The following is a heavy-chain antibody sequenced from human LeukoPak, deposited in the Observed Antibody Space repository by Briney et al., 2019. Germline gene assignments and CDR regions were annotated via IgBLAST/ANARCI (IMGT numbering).Heavy chain of an antibody. CDR3: ARVSAEVSHYYDSSGYYRT. D-gene: IGHD3-22*01. CDR1: GGTFSSYA. V-gene: IGHV1-69*01. CDR2: IIPIFGTA. J-gene: IGHJ5*02. Sequence: SVKVSCKASGGTFSSYAISWVRQAPGQGLEWMGGIIPIFGTADYAQKFQGRVTITADASTSTAYMELISLRSEDTAVYYCARVSAEVSHYYDSSGYYRTWGQGTLVTVAS.